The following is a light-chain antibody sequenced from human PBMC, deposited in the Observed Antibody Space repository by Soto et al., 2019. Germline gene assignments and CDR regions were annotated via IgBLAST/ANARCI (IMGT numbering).Light chain of an antibody. V-gene: IGKV3-11*01. CDR2: DAS. CDR1: QSVSSY. Sequence: EIVLTQSASTLSLSPGERATLACRASQSVSSYLAWYQQKPGQAPTLIIYDASNRATGIPARFSGSGSGTDFTLTISSLETEDFAVYYCQQRSNWPITFGRGTRLEIK. J-gene: IGKJ5*01. CDR3: QQRSNWPIT.